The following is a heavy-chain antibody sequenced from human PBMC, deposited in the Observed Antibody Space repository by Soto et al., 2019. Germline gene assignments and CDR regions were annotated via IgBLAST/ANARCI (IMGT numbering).Heavy chain of an antibody. CDR1: EFTFSTYT. CDR3: AARYCSSTSCYAFDY. V-gene: IGHV3-21*01. Sequence: EVQLVESGGGLVKPGGSLRLSCTASEFTFSTYTMHWVRQAPGKGLEWVSAISTSGSYIYYADSVKGRFTISRDNAKDSLYLQMNRLRAEDTAVYYCAARYCSSTSCYAFDYWGQGTLVTVSS. D-gene: IGHD2-2*01. J-gene: IGHJ4*02. CDR2: ISTSGSYI.